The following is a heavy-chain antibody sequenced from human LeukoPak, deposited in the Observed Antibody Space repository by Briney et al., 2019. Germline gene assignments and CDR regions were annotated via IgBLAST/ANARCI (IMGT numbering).Heavy chain of an antibody. V-gene: IGHV3-23*01. CDR2: LSNIGSST. D-gene: IGHD6-13*01. Sequence: GGSLRLSCAASGFTFSSYAMSWVRQAPGKGLEWVSALSNIGSSTSYADSVKGRFTISRDNSKNTLYLQMKSLRAEDTAVYYCAKLYTSRWYNDYWGQGTLVTVSS. J-gene: IGHJ4*02. CDR1: GFTFSSYA. CDR3: AKLYTSRWYNDY.